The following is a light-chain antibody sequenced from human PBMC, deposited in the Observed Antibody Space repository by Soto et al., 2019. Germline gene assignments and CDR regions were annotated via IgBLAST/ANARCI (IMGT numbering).Light chain of an antibody. Sequence: EIVMTQSPATLSVSPGERGTLSCRASQSVNSNLAWYQQKPGQAPRLLIYDASTRATGVPARFSGSGSGTEFTLTISSLQSEDFAVYYCHQYYNRPPWTFGQGTKVEI. CDR1: QSVNSN. J-gene: IGKJ1*01. CDR2: DAS. CDR3: HQYYNRPPWT. V-gene: IGKV3-15*01.